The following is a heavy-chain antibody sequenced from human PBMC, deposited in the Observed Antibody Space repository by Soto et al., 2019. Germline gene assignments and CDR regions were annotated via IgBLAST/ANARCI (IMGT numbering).Heavy chain of an antibody. D-gene: IGHD3-9*01. J-gene: IGHJ4*02. CDR2: INSDGSST. CDR3: ARRGYDILTGPEYYFDY. V-gene: IGHV3-74*01. CDR1: GFTFSSYW. Sequence: GGSLRLSCAASGFTFSSYWMHWVRQAPGKGLVWVSRINSDGSSTSYADSVKGRFTISRDNAKNTLYLQMNSLRAEDTAVYYCARRGYDILTGPEYYFDYWGQGTLVTVSS.